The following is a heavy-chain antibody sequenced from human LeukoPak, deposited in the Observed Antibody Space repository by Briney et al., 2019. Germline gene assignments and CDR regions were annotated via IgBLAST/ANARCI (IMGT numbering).Heavy chain of an antibody. CDR3: AREGEQWLTPDAFDI. D-gene: IGHD6-19*01. Sequence: GGSLRLSCATSGFSVSSIYISWVRQAPGKGLEWISVIYSDGTTKYADSVKGRFTVSRSNSRNTLYLQMNSLRAEDTAVYYCAREGEQWLTPDAFDIWGQGTMVTVPS. CDR2: IYSDGTT. J-gene: IGHJ3*02. CDR1: GFSVSSIY. V-gene: IGHV3-66*01.